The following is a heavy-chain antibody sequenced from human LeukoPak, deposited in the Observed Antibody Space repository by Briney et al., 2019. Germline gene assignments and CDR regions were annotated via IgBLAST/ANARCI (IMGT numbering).Heavy chain of an antibody. CDR3: ASGNMATITGIDY. CDR2: ISYDGSNK. Sequence: GGSLRLSCAASGFTFSSHAMHWVRQAPGKGLEWVAVISYDGSNKYYADSVKGRFTISRDNSKNTLYLQMNSLRAEDTAVYYCASGNMATITGIDYWGQGTLVTVSS. CDR1: GFTFSSHA. J-gene: IGHJ4*02. V-gene: IGHV3-30-3*01. D-gene: IGHD5-24*01.